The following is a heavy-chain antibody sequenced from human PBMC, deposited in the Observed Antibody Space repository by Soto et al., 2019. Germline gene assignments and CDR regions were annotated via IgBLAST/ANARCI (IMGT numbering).Heavy chain of an antibody. V-gene: IGHV4-59*01. CDR1: GGSISSYY. J-gene: IGHJ6*03. Sequence: ALETLSLTCTVSGGSISSYYWSWIRQPPGKGLEWIGYIYYSGSTNYNPSLKSRVTISVDTSKNQFSLKLSSVTAADTAVYYCARTYGSSSRYYYYYYMDVWGKGTTVTVSS. D-gene: IGHD6-6*01. CDR3: ARTYGSSSRYYYYYYMDV. CDR2: IYYSGST.